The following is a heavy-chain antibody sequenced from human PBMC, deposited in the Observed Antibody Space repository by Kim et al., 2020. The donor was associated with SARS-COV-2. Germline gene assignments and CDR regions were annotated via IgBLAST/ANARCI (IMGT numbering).Heavy chain of an antibody. D-gene: IGHD1-26*01. CDR3: ARQGSGSFFVYYGMDV. CDR1: GFTSRSYW. CDR2: NNSDGSGT. Sequence: GGSLRLSCEASGFTSRSYWMHWVRQAPGKGLVWVSRNNSDGSGTTYADSVKGRFTISRDNAKNTLYLQMNSLRAEDTAVYYCARQGSGSFFVYYGMDVWGQGTTVTVSS. J-gene: IGHJ6*02. V-gene: IGHV3-74*01.